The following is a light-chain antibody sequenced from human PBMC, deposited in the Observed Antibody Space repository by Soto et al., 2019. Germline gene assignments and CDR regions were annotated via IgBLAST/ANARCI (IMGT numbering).Light chain of an antibody. CDR2: GVT. CDR1: HNDICTYDY. V-gene: IGLV2-14*03. Sequence: GLTKPDAKSVSRVQSVTISCTGNHNDICTYDYVSWYQQHPGRAPRLLIHGVTTRPSAISDRFSASKSGLTASLTISGLQPEDEADYDCSLYDSAPIYV. J-gene: IGLJ1*01. CDR3: SLYDSAPIYV.